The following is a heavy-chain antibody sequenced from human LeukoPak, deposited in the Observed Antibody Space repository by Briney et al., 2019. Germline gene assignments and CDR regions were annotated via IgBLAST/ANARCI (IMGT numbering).Heavy chain of an antibody. J-gene: IGHJ4*02. Sequence: GASVKVSCKASGYTFTSYAMHWVRQAPGQRLEWMGWINAGNGNTKYSQKFQGRVTITRDTSASTAYMELSSLRSEDTAVYYCARVPLRTGDLDYWGQGTLVTVSS. V-gene: IGHV1-3*01. CDR3: ARVPLRTGDLDY. CDR2: INAGNGNT. CDR1: GYTFTSYA. D-gene: IGHD7-27*01.